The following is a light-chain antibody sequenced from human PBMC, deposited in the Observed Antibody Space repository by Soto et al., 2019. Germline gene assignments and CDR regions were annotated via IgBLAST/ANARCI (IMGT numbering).Light chain of an antibody. CDR1: QSISPF. CDR2: AAS. V-gene: IGKV1-39*01. CDR3: QQNYSVPLT. J-gene: IGKJ2*01. Sequence: DIQMTQSPSSLSASVGDRVTITCRASQSISPFLNWYQQRPGKAPRLLIFAASTLQSGVPSRFSGSGSGADFTLTINGLQTEDFATYYCQQNYSVPLTFGQGTKLDIK.